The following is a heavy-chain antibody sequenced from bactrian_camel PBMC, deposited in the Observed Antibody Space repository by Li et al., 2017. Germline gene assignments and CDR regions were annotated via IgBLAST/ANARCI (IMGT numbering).Heavy chain of an antibody. D-gene: IGHD1*01. J-gene: IGHJ4*01. V-gene: IGHV3S31*01. CDR3: ASRAYSGLSLDTDLYEY. Sequence: VQLVESGGGSVQAGGSLRLSCAASGYTPTIGCMIWFRQAPGQEREGVAFIVRGTGRTNYADSVKGRFSISQDNPKNTMYLQMNSLRPEDTAMYSCASRAYSGLSLDTDLYEYWGQGTQVTVS. CDR1: GYTPTIGC. CDR2: IVRGTGRT.